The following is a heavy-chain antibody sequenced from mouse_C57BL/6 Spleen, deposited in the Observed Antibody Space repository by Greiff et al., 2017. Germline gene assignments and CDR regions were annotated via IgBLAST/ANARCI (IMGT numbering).Heavy chain of an antibody. D-gene: IGHD2-2*01. J-gene: IGHJ3*01. CDR3: ARWDGYDEDWFAY. CDR2: INPNNGGT. V-gene: IGHV1-18*01. Sequence: EVHLVESGPELVKPGASVKIPCKASGYTFTDYNMDWVKQSHGKSLEWIGDINPNNGGTIYNQKFKGKATLTVDKSTSTAYMELRSLTSEDAAVYYCARWDGYDEDWFAYWGQGTLVTVSA. CDR1: GYTFTDYN.